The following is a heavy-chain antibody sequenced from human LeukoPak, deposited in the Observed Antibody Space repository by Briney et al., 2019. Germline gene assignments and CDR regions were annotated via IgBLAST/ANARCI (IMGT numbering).Heavy chain of an antibody. V-gene: IGHV3-7*03. CDR1: GFTFSSYA. CDR3: AKNRIEIRIAAPQY. CDR2: IKPDGREE. Sequence: GRSLRLSCAASGFTFSSYAMHWVRQAPGKGLEWVANIKPDGREEYYVDSVKGRFTISRDNSKNTLYLQMNSLRAEDTAVYYCAKNRIEIRIAAPQYWGQGTLVTASS. D-gene: IGHD6-6*01. J-gene: IGHJ4*02.